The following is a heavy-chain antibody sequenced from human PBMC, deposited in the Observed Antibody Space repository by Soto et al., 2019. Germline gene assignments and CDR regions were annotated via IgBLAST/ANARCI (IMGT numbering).Heavy chain of an antibody. J-gene: IGHJ5*02. V-gene: IGHV4-34*01. CDR3: ARGALRYFDWLLSDNWFDP. D-gene: IGHD3-9*01. CDR1: GGSFSGYY. Sequence: SETLSLTCAVYGGSFSGYYRSWIRQPPGKGLEWIGEINHSGSTNYNPSLKSRVTISVDTSKNQFSLKLSSVTAADTAVYYCARGALRYFDWLLSDNWFDPWGQGTLVTVSS. CDR2: INHSGST.